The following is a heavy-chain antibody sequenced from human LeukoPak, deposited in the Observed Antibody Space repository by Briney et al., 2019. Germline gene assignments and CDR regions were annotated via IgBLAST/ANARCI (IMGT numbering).Heavy chain of an antibody. D-gene: IGHD5-12*01. J-gene: IGHJ4*02. CDR2: ISSDGGST. Sequence: GGSLRLSCAASGFTFSRFDMHWVRQAPGKGLDFVAGISSDGGSTFYAKSAKGRLTISRDNSKNTLYLQMGSLRGDDTAVYYCARAMERPRYGLDYWGQGILVTVSS. V-gene: IGHV3-64*01. CDR3: ARAMERPRYGLDY. CDR1: GFTFSRFD.